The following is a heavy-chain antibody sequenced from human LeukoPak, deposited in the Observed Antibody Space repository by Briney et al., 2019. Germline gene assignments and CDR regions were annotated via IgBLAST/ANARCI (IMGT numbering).Heavy chain of an antibody. V-gene: IGHV3-7*01. CDR3: ARDLSGITGYTYGRGIDY. CDR2: IKKDGSDK. CDR1: GFTFSSYG. D-gene: IGHD5-18*01. Sequence: GGSLRLSCAASGFTFSSYGMHWVRQAPGKGLEWVANIKKDGSDKYYVDSVKGRFAISRDNAKTSLYLQMNSLRAEDTAVYYCARDLSGITGYTYGRGIDYWGQGTLVTVSS. J-gene: IGHJ4*02.